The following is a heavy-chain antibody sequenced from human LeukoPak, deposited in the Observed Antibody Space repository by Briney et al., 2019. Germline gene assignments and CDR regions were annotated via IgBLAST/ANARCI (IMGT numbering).Heavy chain of an antibody. Sequence: PGGSLRLSCAASGFTFSSYAMSWVRQAPGKGLEWVSAISGSGGSTYYADSVKDRFTISRDNSKHTLYLQMNSLTAEDTPVYYCAQGHDFWSGYYTPVDYWGQGTLVTVSS. D-gene: IGHD3-3*01. CDR3: AQGHDFWSGYYTPVDY. CDR2: ISGSGGST. J-gene: IGHJ4*02. V-gene: IGHV3-23*01. CDR1: GFTFSSYA.